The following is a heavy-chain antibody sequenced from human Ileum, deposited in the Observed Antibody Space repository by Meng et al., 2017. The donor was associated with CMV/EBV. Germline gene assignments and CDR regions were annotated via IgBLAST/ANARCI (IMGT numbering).Heavy chain of an antibody. J-gene: IGHJ4*02. CDR3: VRNLIRGWGYDM. Sequence: VRLGQSGAEVKKPGASVKVSCKASGYRFTSYGISWVRQAPGQGLEWMGWIHPNTGDTKYAQKFWGRFTMTRATSINTAYMELNSLTSDDTAVYYCVRNLIRGWGYDMWGQGTLVTVSS. CDR1: GYRFTSYG. V-gene: IGHV1-2*02. CDR2: IHPNTGDT. D-gene: IGHD6-19*01.